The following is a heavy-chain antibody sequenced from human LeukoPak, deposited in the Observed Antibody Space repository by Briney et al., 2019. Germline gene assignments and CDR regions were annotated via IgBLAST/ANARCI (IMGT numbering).Heavy chain of an antibody. V-gene: IGHV4-39*01. CDR1: GGSISSSSYY. D-gene: IGHD3-22*01. Sequence: SETLSLTCTVSGGSISSSSYYWGWIRQPPGKGLEWIGSIYYSGSTYYNPSLKSRVTISVDTSKNQFSLKPSSVTAADTAVYYCATDQHHYDSSGYYYPNWFDPWGQGTLVTVSS. J-gene: IGHJ5*02. CDR3: ATDQHHYDSSGYYYPNWFDP. CDR2: IYYSGST.